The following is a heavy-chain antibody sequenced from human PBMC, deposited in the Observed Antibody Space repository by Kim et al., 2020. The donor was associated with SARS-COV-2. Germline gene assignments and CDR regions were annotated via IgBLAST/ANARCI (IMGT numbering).Heavy chain of an antibody. Sequence: GGSLRLSCAASGFTFSNYSMNWVRQAPGKGLEWVLYISSGSSTIYYADSVKGRFTISRDNAKNSLYLQMNSLRAEDTAVYYCAREFYYDILTGPFDYWGQGTLVTVSS. CDR3: AREFYYDILTGPFDY. CDR2: ISSGSSTI. CDR1: GFTFSNYS. D-gene: IGHD3-9*01. J-gene: IGHJ4*02. V-gene: IGHV3-48*04.